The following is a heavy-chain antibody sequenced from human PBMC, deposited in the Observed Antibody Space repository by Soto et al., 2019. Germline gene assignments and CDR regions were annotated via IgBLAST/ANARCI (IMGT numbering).Heavy chain of an antibody. D-gene: IGHD5-18*01. Sequence: GESLKSSCKGSGYSFTNYWIGWVRQMPGKGLEWMGIIYPGDSDTRYSPSFQGQVTISADKSIRIAYLQWSSLKASDSAMYYCARLQGSYADSWGHGTLATVSS. CDR2: IYPGDSDT. J-gene: IGHJ5*01. CDR3: ARLQGSYADS. CDR1: GYSFTNYW. V-gene: IGHV5-51*01.